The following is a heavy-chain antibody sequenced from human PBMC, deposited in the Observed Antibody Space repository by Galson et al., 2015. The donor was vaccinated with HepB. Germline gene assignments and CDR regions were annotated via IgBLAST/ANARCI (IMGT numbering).Heavy chain of an antibody. CDR1: GYTFTSYD. CDR3: ARGRGFEGSGSYYNIDY. Sequence: SVKVSCKASGYTFTSYDINWVRQATGQGLEWMGWMNPNSGNTGYAQKFQGRVTMTRNTSISTAYMELSSLRSEDTAVYYCARGRGFEGSGSYYNIDYWGQGTLVTVSS. D-gene: IGHD3-10*01. J-gene: IGHJ4*02. V-gene: IGHV1-8*01. CDR2: MNPNSGNT.